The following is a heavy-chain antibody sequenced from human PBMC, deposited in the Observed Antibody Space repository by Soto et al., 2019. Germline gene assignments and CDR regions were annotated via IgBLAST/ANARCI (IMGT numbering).Heavy chain of an antibody. J-gene: IGHJ5*02. CDR3: AKDRGNYYGSGNWFDP. D-gene: IGHD3-10*01. CDR2: ISGSGGST. Sequence: EVQLLESGGGLVQPGGSLRLSCAASGFTFSSYAMSWVRQAPGKGLGWVSAISGSGGSTYYADSVKGRFTISRDNSKNTLYLQMNSLRAEDTAVYYCAKDRGNYYGSGNWFDPWGQGTLVTVSS. V-gene: IGHV3-23*01. CDR1: GFTFSSYA.